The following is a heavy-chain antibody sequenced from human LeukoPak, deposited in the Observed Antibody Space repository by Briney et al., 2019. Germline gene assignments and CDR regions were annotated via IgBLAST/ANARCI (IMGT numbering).Heavy chain of an antibody. D-gene: IGHD3-10*01. CDR2: INHSGST. V-gene: IGHV4-34*01. CDR1: GGSFSGYY. Sequence: PSETLSLTCAVYGGSFSGYYWSWIRQPPGKGLEWIGEINHSGSTNYNPSLKSRVTISVDTSKNQFSLKLSSVTAADTAVYYCARVRGITMVRGHGWFDPWGQGTLVTVSS. J-gene: IGHJ5*02. CDR3: ARVRGITMVRGHGWFDP.